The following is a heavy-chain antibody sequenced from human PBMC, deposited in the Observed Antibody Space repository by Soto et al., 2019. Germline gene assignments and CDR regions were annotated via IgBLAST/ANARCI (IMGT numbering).Heavy chain of an antibody. V-gene: IGHV3-23*01. CDR2: ISSTGLYT. D-gene: IGHD3-22*01. J-gene: IGHJ5*02. CDR1: EFSFIAYG. CDR3: TKSWLFEKNWFDP. Sequence: LKVSCAASEFSFIAYGMSWVSQAPGKGLECVSDISSTGLYTYLADSVKGRFTISRDNSKNTLYLQMNSMRVDDTAVYFCTKSWLFEKNWFDPWGQRPLGTVSS.